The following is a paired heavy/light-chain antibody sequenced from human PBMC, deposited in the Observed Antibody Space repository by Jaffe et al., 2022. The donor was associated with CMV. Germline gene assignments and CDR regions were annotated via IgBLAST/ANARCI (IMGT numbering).Heavy chain of an antibody. CDR3: ARGVIASGGQQLEDY. Sequence: QVQLAESGGGVVQPGRSLRLSCAASGFTFSNFGMHWVRQAPGKGLEWVTLIGNDGSNKYYAESVKGRFTISRDNSKNTLYLQMNSLRTEDTAVYYCARGVIASGGQQLEDYWGQGTLVTVSS. V-gene: IGHV3-33*01. J-gene: IGHJ4*02. CDR1: GFTFSNFG. CDR2: IGNDGSNK. D-gene: IGHD6-13*01.
Light chain of an antibody. CDR3: QQYSSNSYT. CDR2: KAS. V-gene: IGKV1-5*03. J-gene: IGKJ2*01. Sequence: DIQMTQSPSTLSASVGDRVTITCRASQSVYSWLAWYQQKPGKAPQLLIYKASSLESGVPSRFSGSGSGTEFTLTISSLQPDDFATYYCQQYSSNSYTFGQGTKLEIK. CDR1: QSVYSW.